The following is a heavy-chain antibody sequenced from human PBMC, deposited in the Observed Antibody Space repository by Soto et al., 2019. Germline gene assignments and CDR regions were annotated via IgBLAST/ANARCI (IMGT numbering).Heavy chain of an antibody. CDR1: GFTFSSYA. V-gene: IGHV3-23*01. J-gene: IGHJ4*02. CDR3: ARDLFDY. CDR2: INDGGSRT. Sequence: GGSLRLSCAASGFTFSSYAMSWVRQAPGKGLEWVSAINDGGSRTYYVDSVKGRFTISRDNAKNSLYLQMSSLRAEDTAVYYCARDLFDYWGQGTPVTVSS.